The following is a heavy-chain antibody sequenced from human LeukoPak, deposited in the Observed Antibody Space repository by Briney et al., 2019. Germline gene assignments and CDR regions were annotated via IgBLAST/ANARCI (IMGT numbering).Heavy chain of an antibody. J-gene: IGHJ4*02. CDR3: AKDRTIQIYDSGEN. V-gene: IGHV3-23*01. CDR2: VSGSGRTT. CDR1: GFTFSNYA. Sequence: PGGSLRLSCAVSGFTFSNYAMSWVRQAPGKGLEWVSGVSGSGRTTVYADSVKGRFTISRDNSRNTLYLQMNSLRGEDTAIYYCAKDRTIQIYDSGENWGQGTLITVSS. D-gene: IGHD3-10*01.